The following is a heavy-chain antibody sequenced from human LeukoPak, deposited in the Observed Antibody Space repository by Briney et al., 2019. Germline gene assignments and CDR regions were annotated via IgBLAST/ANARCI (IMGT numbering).Heavy chain of an antibody. CDR3: ARDPRGGTLDY. CDR1: GFTFSSYW. D-gene: IGHD3-10*01. J-gene: IGHJ4*02. Sequence: GSLRLSCAASGFTFSSYWMHWVRQGPGKGLVWVSRIHSDGRSTDYADSVKGRFTISRDNAKNTLNLQMNSLRAEDTAVYYCARDPRGGTLDYWGQGALVAVSS. V-gene: IGHV3-74*01. CDR2: IHSDGRST.